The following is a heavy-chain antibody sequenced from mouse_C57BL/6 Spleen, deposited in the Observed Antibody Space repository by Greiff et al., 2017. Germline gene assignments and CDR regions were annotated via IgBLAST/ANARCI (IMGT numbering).Heavy chain of an antibody. D-gene: IGHD2-1*01. V-gene: IGHV1-50*01. CDR2: IDPSDSYT. CDR1: GYTFTSYW. CDR3: ARGNSMDY. J-gene: IGHJ2*01. Sequence: QVQLQQPGAELVKPGASVKLSCKASGYTFTSYWMQWVKQRPGQGLEWIGEIDPSDSYTNYNQKFKGKATLTVDPSSSTAYMQRSSLTSEDSAVYYCARGNSMDYWGQGTTLTVSS.